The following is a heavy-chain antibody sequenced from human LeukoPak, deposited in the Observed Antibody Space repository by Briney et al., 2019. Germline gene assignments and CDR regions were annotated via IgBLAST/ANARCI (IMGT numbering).Heavy chain of an antibody. Sequence: PSETLSLTCTVSGGSISSYYWTWIRQPPGKGLEWIGYIYYSGSTSYNPSLKSRVTISVDTSKNQFSLKLNSVTAADTAVYYCASMVATFPYYFDDRGQGTLVTVSS. J-gene: IGHJ4*02. V-gene: IGHV4-59*08. CDR3: ASMVATFPYYFDD. CDR1: GGSISSYY. D-gene: IGHD5-12*01. CDR2: IYYSGST.